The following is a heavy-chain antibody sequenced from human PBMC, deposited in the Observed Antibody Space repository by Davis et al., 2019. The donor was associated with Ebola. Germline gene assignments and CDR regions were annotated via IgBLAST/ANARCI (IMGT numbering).Heavy chain of an antibody. Sequence: SVKVSCKASGGTFSSYAISWVRQAPGQGLEWMGGIIPIFGTANYAQKFQGRVTITADESTSTAYMELSSLRSEDTAVYYCARASLLWFRELPKSPDYYYCYGMDVWGQGTTVTVSS. V-gene: IGHV1-69*13. D-gene: IGHD3-10*01. J-gene: IGHJ6*02. CDR2: IIPIFGTA. CDR3: ARASLLWFRELPKSPDYYYCYGMDV. CDR1: GGTFSSYA.